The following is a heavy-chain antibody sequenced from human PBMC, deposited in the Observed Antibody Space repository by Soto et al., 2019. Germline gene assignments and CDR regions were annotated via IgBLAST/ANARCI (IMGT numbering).Heavy chain of an antibody. CDR1: GFTFSSYA. CDR3: ARTSYYYGSGSADPNYYYYYGMDV. CDR2: ISYDGSNK. J-gene: IGHJ6*02. Sequence: GGSLRLSCAASGFTFSSYAMHWVRQAPGKGLEWVAVISYDGSNKYYADSVKGRFTISRDNSKNTLYLQMNSLRAEDAAVYYCARTSYYYGSGSADPNYYYYYGMDVWGQGTTVTVSS. V-gene: IGHV3-30-3*01. D-gene: IGHD3-10*01.